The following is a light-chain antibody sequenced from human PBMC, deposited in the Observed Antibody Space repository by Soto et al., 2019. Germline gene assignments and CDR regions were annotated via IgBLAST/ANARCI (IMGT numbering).Light chain of an antibody. CDR2: AAS. CDR1: QGIRNH. V-gene: IGKV1-27*01. J-gene: IGKJ5*01. CDR3: QKYDSAPFT. Sequence: DTQLTQSPSSVSASVGDRVTITCRASQGIRNHLAWYQQKAGKVPTLLIYAASTVQSGVPPRFSGSGSGTDFTLTISSLQPEDVATYYCQKYDSAPFTFGQGTRLEI.